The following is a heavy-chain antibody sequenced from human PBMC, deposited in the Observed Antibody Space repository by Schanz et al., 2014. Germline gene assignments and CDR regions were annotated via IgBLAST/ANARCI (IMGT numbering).Heavy chain of an antibody. CDR3: ARLGTGMAVAGSVIDSCDCYMDV. D-gene: IGHD6-19*01. J-gene: IGHJ6*03. CDR2: INPNSGGT. Sequence: QVQLVQSGAEVKKPGASVKVSCKASGYTTFTDYYIHWVRQAPGQGLEWMGWINPNSGGTNYAQKLQGRVTITTDTSTNTAYMELRSLRSEDTAVYYCARLGTGMAVAGSVIDSCDCYMDVWGEGTTVTVSS. CDR1: GYTTFTDYY. V-gene: IGHV1-2*02.